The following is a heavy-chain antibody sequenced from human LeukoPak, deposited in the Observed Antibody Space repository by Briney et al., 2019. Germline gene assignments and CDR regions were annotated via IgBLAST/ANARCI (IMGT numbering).Heavy chain of an antibody. CDR1: GFTFSSYS. CDR3: AAYYGSGSYIRGGPYYYYMDV. CDR2: ISSSSSYI. J-gene: IGHJ6*03. V-gene: IGHV3-21*01. D-gene: IGHD3-10*01. Sequence: GGSLRLSCAASGFTFSSYSMNWVRQAPGKGLEWVSSISSSSSYIYYADSVKGRFTISRDNSKNTLYLQMNSLRAEDTAVYYCAAYYGSGSYIRGGPYYYYMDVWGKGTTVTVSS.